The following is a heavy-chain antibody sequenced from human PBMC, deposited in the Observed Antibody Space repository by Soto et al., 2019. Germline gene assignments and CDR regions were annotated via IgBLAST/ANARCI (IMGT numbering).Heavy chain of an antibody. J-gene: IGHJ4*02. Sequence: QVQLVQSGAEVKKPGSSVKVSCKASGGTFSSYAISWVRQAPGQGLEWMGGIIPIFGTADYAQKFQGRVTIPAHKFSSSAYMELSSLRSEDTVVYHCSRDGGLYPYSTFDYWGQGTLATVSS. CDR2: IIPIFGTA. V-gene: IGHV1-69*14. D-gene: IGHD4-4*01. CDR1: GGTFSSYA. CDR3: SRDGGLYPYSTFDY.